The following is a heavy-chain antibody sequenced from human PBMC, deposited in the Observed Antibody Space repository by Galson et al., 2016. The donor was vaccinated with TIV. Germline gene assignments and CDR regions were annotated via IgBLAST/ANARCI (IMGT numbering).Heavy chain of an antibody. CDR1: GDSVSSNSAA. CDR3: ARAAGRNGATCHATCESFDF. Sequence: CAISGDSVSSNSAAWNWIRQSPSRGLEWLGRTYCRSRCYYDSAVSVKSRITIESDTSKNQFSLQLNSVTSEDTAVYYCARAAGRNGATCHATCESFDFWGQGTKVTVSS. V-gene: IGHV6-1*01. CDR2: TYCRSRCYY. D-gene: IGHD3-10*01. J-gene: IGHJ3*01.